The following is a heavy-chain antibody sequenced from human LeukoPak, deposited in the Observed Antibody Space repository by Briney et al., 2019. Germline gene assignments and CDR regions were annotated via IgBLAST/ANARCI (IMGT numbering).Heavy chain of an antibody. D-gene: IGHD6-13*01. CDR3: ARGNIAAAGTKVAFDI. CDR2: ISSSSSYI. CDR1: GFTFSSYS. V-gene: IGHV3-21*01. J-gene: IGHJ3*02. Sequence: GGSLRLSCAASGFTFSSYSMNWVRQAPGKGLEWVSSISSSSSYIYYADSVKGRFTISRDNAKNSLYLQMNSLRAEDTAVYYCARGNIAAAGTKVAFDIWGQGTMVTASS.